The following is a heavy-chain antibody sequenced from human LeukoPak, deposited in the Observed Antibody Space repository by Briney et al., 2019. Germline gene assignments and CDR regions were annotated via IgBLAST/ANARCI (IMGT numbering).Heavy chain of an antibody. CDR1: GFTFSSYG. CDR2: ISYDGSNK. Sequence: PGRSLRLSCAASGFTFSSYGMHWVRQAPGKGLEWVAVISYDGSNKYYADSVKGRFTISRDNSKNTLYLQMNSLRAEDTAVYYCAKGLLFDYRVSYYYYGMDVWGQGTTVTVSS. V-gene: IGHV3-30*18. J-gene: IGHJ6*02. CDR3: AKGLLFDYRVSYYYYGMDV. D-gene: IGHD3-9*01.